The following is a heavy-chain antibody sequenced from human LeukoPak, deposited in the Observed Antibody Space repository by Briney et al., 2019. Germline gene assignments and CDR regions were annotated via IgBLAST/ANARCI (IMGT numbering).Heavy chain of an antibody. J-gene: IGHJ4*02. CDR2: INPNSGAT. D-gene: IGHD3-16*01. CDR1: GYTFTGYY. V-gene: IGHV1-2*02. Sequence: GASVKVSCKASGYTFTGYYMHWVRQAPGQGLEWMGCINPNSGATNYAQKFQGRVTMTRDTSISTAYMELGGLRSVDTAVYYCASLRLIDYWGQGTLVTVSS. CDR3: ASLRLIDY.